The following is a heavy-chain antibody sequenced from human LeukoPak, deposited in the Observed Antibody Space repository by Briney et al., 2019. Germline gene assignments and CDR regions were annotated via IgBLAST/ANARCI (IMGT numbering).Heavy chain of an antibody. CDR2: ISAYNGNT. D-gene: IGHD1-1*01. Sequence: GASVKVSCKASGYTFTSYGISWVRQAPGQGLEWMGWISAYNGNTNYAQKLQGRVTMTTDTSTSTAYMELRSLRSDDTAVYYCARDATSERRVVPTLDYWGQGTLVTVSS. CDR3: ARDATSERRVVPTLDY. V-gene: IGHV1-18*01. J-gene: IGHJ4*02. CDR1: GYTFTSYG.